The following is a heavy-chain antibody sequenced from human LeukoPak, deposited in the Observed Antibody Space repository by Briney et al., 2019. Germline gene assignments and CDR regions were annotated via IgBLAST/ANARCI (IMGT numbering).Heavy chain of an antibody. CDR1: GYSISSSYY. J-gene: IGHJ6*03. V-gene: IGHV3-11*04. D-gene: IGHD5-12*01. Sequence: LSLTCTVSGYSISSSYYWGWIRQPPGKGLEWLSGVSPPGGGTYYADSVKGRFTISRDNAKNSLYLQMNSLRAEDTAVYYCARVQSGYNQRYFYYYMDVWGKGTTVTVSS. CDR2: VSPPGGGT. CDR3: ARVQSGYNQRYFYYYMDV.